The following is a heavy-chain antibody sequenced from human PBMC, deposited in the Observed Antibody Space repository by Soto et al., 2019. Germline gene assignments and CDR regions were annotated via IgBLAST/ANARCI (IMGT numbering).Heavy chain of an antibody. V-gene: IGHV1-69*01. J-gene: IGHJ6*02. CDR3: ARDHGSGRPILYGMDV. CDR1: GGTFSSYA. Sequence: QVQLVESGAEVKKPGSSVKVSCKASGGTFSSYAISWVRQAPGQGLEWMGGIIPIFGTANYAQKFQGRVTITADESTSTAYMELSSLRSEDTAVYYCARDHGSGRPILYGMDVWGQGTTVTVSS. CDR2: IIPIFGTA. D-gene: IGHD3-10*01.